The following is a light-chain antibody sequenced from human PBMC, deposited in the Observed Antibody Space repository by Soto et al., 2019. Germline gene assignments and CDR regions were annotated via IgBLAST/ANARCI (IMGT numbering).Light chain of an antibody. CDR2: GAS. V-gene: IGKV3-20*01. Sequence: EIVLTQSPGTLSLSPVDIVKLYFIPSQSVSSRFLAWYQPKHGQAPSLLIYGASSRATGIPDRFGGSGSGTDFTLTISRLKPEDFAIYYCHQYGAPPRTCGQGTKGDI. CDR3: HQYGAPPRT. J-gene: IGKJ1*01. CDR1: QSVSSRF.